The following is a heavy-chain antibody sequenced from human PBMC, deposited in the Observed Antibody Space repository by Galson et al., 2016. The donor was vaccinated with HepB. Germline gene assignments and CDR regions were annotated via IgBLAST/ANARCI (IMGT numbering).Heavy chain of an antibody. Sequence: LRLSCAASGFTFSNAWMSWIRQPPGKGLEWVGYSYYTGSIFYNPSLKSRVTLSMDTSKNQFTLMLNSVTAVDTAVYYCARSTMGFFDPWGQGLLVTVSS. J-gene: IGHJ5*02. CDR2: SYYTGSI. CDR3: ARSTMGFFDP. CDR1: GFTFSNAW. V-gene: IGHV4-28*02. D-gene: IGHD1-1*01.